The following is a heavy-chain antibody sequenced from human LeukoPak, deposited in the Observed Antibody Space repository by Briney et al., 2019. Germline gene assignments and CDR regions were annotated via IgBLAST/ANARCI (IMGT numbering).Heavy chain of an antibody. Sequence: SETLSLTCTVSGDSVSNDRYYWTWIRQSPGKGLEWIAYIRYSGHTNYNPSLDTRVTISLDASKNQLSLRLYSVTAADTAMYYCARYNWNAWFDPWGQGALVTVSS. D-gene: IGHD1-1*01. J-gene: IGHJ5*02. CDR2: IRYSGHT. CDR1: GDSVSNDRYY. V-gene: IGHV4-61*01. CDR3: ARYNWNAWFDP.